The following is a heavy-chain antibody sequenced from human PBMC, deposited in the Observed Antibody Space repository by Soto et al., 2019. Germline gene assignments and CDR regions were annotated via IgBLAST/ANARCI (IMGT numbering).Heavy chain of an antibody. Sequence: QVQLQESGPGLMKPSQTLSLTCSVSAGSISSPGYYWSWIRQHPGKGLEWLGYIFHTGSTDYNPSLKSPLTMSVDTSKNQFSLKLTSVTAADTALYYCARGATATTARGAFDIWGQGTMVTVSS. CDR2: IFHTGST. CDR3: ARGATATTARGAFDI. V-gene: IGHV4-31*01. D-gene: IGHD1-1*01. CDR1: AGSISSPGYY. J-gene: IGHJ3*02.